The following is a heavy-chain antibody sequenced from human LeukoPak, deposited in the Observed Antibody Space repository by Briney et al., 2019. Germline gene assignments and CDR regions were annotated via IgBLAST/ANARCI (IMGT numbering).Heavy chain of an antibody. CDR2: IYTSGST. Sequence: SETLSLTCTVSGGSISSYYWSWIRQPAGKGLEWIGRIYTSGSTNYNPSLKSRVTISVDKSKNRFSLKLSSVTAADTAVYYCARDGRYGYNWFDPWGQGTLVTVSS. J-gene: IGHJ5*02. CDR1: GGSISSYY. CDR3: ARDGRYGYNWFDP. V-gene: IGHV4-4*07. D-gene: IGHD1-26*01.